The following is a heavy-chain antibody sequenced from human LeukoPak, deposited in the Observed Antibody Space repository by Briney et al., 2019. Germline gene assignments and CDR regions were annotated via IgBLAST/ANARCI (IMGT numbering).Heavy chain of an antibody. CDR3: ARDHQLRYFDY. Sequence: SETLSLTSTVSGGSISSYYWSWIRQPAGKGLEWIGRMYISGGTNYNPSLKSRVTMSVDTSKNQFSLKLTSVTAADTAVYYCARDHQLRYFDYWGQGTLVTVSS. V-gene: IGHV4-4*07. J-gene: IGHJ4*02. CDR1: GGSISSYY. D-gene: IGHD2-2*01. CDR2: MYISGGT.